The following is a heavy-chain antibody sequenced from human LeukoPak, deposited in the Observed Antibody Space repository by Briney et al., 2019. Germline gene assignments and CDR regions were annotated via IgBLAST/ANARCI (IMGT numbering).Heavy chain of an antibody. V-gene: IGHV1-18*01. D-gene: IGHD6-13*01. CDR3: ARDPSSWYLWNWFDP. J-gene: IGHJ5*02. CDR1: GYTFPSFG. Sequence: ASVKVSCKASGYTFPSFGISWVRQAPGQGREWMGWISAYNGNTNYAQKLQGRVTMTTDTSTSTAYMELRSLRSDDTAVYYCARDPSSWYLWNWFDPWGQGTLVTVSS. CDR2: ISAYNGNT.